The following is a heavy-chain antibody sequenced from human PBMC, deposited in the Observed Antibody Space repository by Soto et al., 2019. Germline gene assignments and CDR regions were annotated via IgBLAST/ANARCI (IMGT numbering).Heavy chain of an antibody. Sequence: QLQLQESGPGLVKPSETLSLTCTVSGGSISSRSHYWGWIRQSPGQHLEWIGSSYYRGSTHYNPSLKSRVTISVDTSKNPVFLKVFSVTAADTAVYYCATADGFGVVTPFFEYWGQGILVTVSS. CDR3: ATADGFGVVTPFFEY. D-gene: IGHD3-3*01. J-gene: IGHJ4*02. V-gene: IGHV4-39*01. CDR2: SYYRGST. CDR1: GGSISSRSHY.